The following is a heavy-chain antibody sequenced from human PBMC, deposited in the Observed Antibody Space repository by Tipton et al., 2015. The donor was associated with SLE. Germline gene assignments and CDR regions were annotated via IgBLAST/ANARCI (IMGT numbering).Heavy chain of an antibody. V-gene: IGHV1-45*02. Sequence: QSGAEVKKTGSSVKVSCKASGYTFTYRYLHWVRQAPGQALEWMGWISTKNGDTKYAQRFQGRVSMTTDTSTSTTYMALRSPRSDDTAIYYCARECSGTGCLDYWGQGTLVTVSS. J-gene: IGHJ4*02. CDR3: ARECSGTGCLDY. CDR2: ISTKNGDT. D-gene: IGHD3-10*02. CDR1: GYTFTYRY.